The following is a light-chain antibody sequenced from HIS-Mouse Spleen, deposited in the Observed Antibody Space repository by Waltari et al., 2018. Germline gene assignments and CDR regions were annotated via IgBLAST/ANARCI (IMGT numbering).Light chain of an antibody. CDR3: SSYTSSSTLV. V-gene: IGLV2-14*03. Sequence: QSALTQPASVSGSPGQSIPISCTGTRSDVGGYNYVYWYQQHPGKAPKLMIYDVSNRPSGVSNRFSGSKSGNTASLTISGLQAEDEADYYCSSYTSSSTLVFGGGTKLTVL. CDR2: DVS. J-gene: IGLJ3*02. CDR1: RSDVGGYNY.